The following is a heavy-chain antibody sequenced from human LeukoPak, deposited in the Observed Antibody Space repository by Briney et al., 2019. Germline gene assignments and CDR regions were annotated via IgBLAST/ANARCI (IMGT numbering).Heavy chain of an antibody. CDR1: GGSFSGYY. CDR3: ARGGSTYYDILTGYPRSDAFDI. Sequence: SETLSLTCAVYGGSFSGYYWSWIRQPPGKGLEWIGEINHSGSTNYNPSLKSRVTISVDTSKNQFSLKLSSVTAADTAVYYCARGGSTYYDILTGYPRSDAFDIWGQGTMVTVSS. D-gene: IGHD3-9*01. V-gene: IGHV4-34*01. CDR2: INHSGST. J-gene: IGHJ3*02.